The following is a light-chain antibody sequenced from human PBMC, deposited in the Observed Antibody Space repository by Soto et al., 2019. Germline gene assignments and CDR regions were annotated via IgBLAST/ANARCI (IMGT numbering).Light chain of an antibody. J-gene: IGKJ5*01. V-gene: IGKV1-12*01. CDR2: TGS. CDR1: QGIKNW. Sequence: DIQMTQSPSYVPASVGDRVTITCRASQGIKNWLAWYQQKPGKAPNLLIYTGSSLQSGVPSRFSGSGSGTDFTLTINSLQPEDFATYYCQQAASFPITFGQGTRLEIK. CDR3: QQAASFPIT.